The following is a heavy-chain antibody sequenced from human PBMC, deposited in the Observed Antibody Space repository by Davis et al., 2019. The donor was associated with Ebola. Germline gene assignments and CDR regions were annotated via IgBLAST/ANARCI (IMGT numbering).Heavy chain of an antibody. V-gene: IGHV3-15*01. J-gene: IGHJ3*02. CDR2: IKTKPEGGTT. Sequence: GESLKISCAAPGLTFSNAWMSWVRQTPGKGLEWVGRIKTKPEGGTTDYAAPVRGRFTISRDDSKNTAYLHMNSLKTEDTAVYYCALVESSDVFDIWGQGTMVSVSS. D-gene: IGHD3-10*01. CDR3: ALVESSDVFDI. CDR1: GLTFSNAW.